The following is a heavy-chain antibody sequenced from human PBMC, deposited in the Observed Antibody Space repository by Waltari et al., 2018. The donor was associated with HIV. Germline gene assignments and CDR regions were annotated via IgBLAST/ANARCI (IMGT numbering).Heavy chain of an antibody. J-gene: IGHJ4*02. CDR3: AGGYTYGSKFDY. CDR2: VFHEGGN. Sequence: QVQLQESGPGLVRPSETLSLTCTVSAGSITSLYWSCIRQPPGKRLQWIGYVFHEGGNNSYPSLKSRVTMSVDTSKNQFSLSLRSVTAADTAIYCCAGGYTYGSKFDYWGQGILVTVSS. D-gene: IGHD5-18*01. CDR1: AGSITSLY. V-gene: IGHV4-59*11.